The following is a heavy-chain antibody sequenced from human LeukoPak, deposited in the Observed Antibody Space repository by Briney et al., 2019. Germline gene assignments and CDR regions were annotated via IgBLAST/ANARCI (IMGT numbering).Heavy chain of an antibody. CDR1: GFTFSSFS. CDR2: ISVSSSSL. J-gene: IGHJ6*03. CDR3: ARASGGMYYDMATGSYYYYYMDV. D-gene: IGHD3-9*01. V-gene: IGHV3-21*01. Sequence: PGGSLRLSCAASGFTFSSFSMNWVRQAPGKGLEWVSSISVSSSSLYYADSVKGRFTISRDNAKNSLYLQMNSLRAEDTALYYCARASGGMYYDMATGSYYYYYMDVWGKGTTVTISS.